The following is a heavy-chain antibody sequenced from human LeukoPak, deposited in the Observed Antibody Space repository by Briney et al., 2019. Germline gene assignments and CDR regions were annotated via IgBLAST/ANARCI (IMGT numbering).Heavy chain of an antibody. Sequence: ASVKVSCKASGGTFSSYAISWVRQAPGQGLEWMGGIIPIFGTANYAQKFQGRATITADESTSTAYMELSSLRSEDTAVYYCATGYCSSTSCYVDAFDIWGQGTMVTVSS. CDR3: ATGYCSSTSCYVDAFDI. D-gene: IGHD2-2*01. V-gene: IGHV1-69*13. J-gene: IGHJ3*02. CDR2: IIPIFGTA. CDR1: GGTFSSYA.